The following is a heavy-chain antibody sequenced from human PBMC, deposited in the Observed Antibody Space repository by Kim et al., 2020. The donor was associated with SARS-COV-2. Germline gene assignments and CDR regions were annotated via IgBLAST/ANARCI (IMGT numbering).Heavy chain of an antibody. CDR2: ISSSSSTI. CDR3: AIPMIVVPSAGYFQH. D-gene: IGHD3-22*01. V-gene: IGHV3-48*04. Sequence: GGSLRLSCAASGFTFSSYSMNWVRQAPGKGLEWVSYISSSSSTIYYADSVKGRFTISRDNAKNSLYLQMNSLRAEDTAVYYCAIPMIVVPSAGYFQHWGQGTLVTVSS. CDR1: GFTFSSYS. J-gene: IGHJ1*01.